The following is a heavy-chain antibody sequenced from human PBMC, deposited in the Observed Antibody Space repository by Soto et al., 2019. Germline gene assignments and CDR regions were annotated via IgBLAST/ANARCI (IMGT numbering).Heavy chain of an antibody. D-gene: IGHD1-1*01. Sequence: GGSLRLSCAASGFTFSSYGMHWVRQAPGKGLEWVAVISYDGSNKYYADSVKGRFTISRDNSKNTLYLQMNSLRAEDTAVYYCAKPVQGTYGTDVWGQGTTVTVSS. CDR1: GFTFSSYG. CDR2: ISYDGSNK. CDR3: AKPVQGTYGTDV. V-gene: IGHV3-30*18. J-gene: IGHJ6*02.